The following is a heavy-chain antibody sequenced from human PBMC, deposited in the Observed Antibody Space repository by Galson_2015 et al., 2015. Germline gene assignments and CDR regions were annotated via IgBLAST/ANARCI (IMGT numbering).Heavy chain of an antibody. CDR2: ISSSSSYI. D-gene: IGHD1-7*01. V-gene: IGHV3-21*01. CDR3: ARDRGVDWNYDPNDY. Sequence: SLRLSCAASGFTFSSYSMNWVRQAPGKGLEWVSSISSSSSYIYYADSVKGRFTISRDNAKNSLYLQMNSLRAEDTAVYYCARDRGVDWNYDPNDYWGQGTLVTVSS. CDR1: GFTFSSYS. J-gene: IGHJ4*02.